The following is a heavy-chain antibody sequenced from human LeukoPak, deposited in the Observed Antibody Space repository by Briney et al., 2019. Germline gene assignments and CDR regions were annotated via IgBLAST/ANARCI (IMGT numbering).Heavy chain of an antibody. CDR3: ARVGIAAAGLYYYYGMDV. CDR2: IWYDGSNM. CDR1: GFTFSSYG. D-gene: IGHD6-13*01. Sequence: GGSLRLSCAASGFTFSSYGMHWVRQAPGKGLEWVAVIWYDGSNMYYADSVKGRFTISRDNSKNTLYLQMNSLRAEDTAVYYCARVGIAAAGLYYYYGMDVWGQGTTVTVSS. V-gene: IGHV3-33*01. J-gene: IGHJ6*02.